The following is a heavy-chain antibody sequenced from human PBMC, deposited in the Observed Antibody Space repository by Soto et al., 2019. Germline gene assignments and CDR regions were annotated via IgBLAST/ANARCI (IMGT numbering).Heavy chain of an antibody. V-gene: IGHV1-3*04. D-gene: IGHD3-10*01. J-gene: IGHJ5*02. CDR1: GVTFSHHS. Sequence: ASVKVSCKASGVTFSHHSIHWVRQAPGQRLEWMGWINSDTGYTKYSQKFQARLTITWDSSTKTAYMELSSLQSEDTAVYYCVRGKEAGVWFDPWGQGTLVTVSS. CDR3: VRGKEAGVWFDP. CDR2: INSDTGYT.